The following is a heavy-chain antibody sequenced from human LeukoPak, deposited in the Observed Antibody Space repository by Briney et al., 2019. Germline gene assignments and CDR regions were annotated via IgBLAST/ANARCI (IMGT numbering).Heavy chain of an antibody. V-gene: IGHV3-21*01. Sequence: GGSLRLSCVASGLTLSSYTMNWVRQAPGKGLEWVSAMGGTDGTTYYADSVKGRFTISRDNAKNSLYLQLNSLRAEDTAVYFCAGEGSLYTFDYWGQGTLVTVSS. CDR3: AGEGSLYTFDY. J-gene: IGHJ4*02. CDR1: GLTLSSYT. CDR2: MGGTDGTT.